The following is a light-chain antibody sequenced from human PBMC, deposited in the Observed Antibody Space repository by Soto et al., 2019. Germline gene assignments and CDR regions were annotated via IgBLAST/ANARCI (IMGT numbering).Light chain of an antibody. Sequence: QSALTQPPSVSGAPGQRVTISCTGSNSNIGAGYDVHWYQQLPGTAPKLLIYGNSNRPSGVPDRFSGSKSGTSASLTITGLQAEDEADYYCQSYGDSLSGYVFGNGTKVTV. J-gene: IGLJ1*01. CDR2: GNS. CDR3: QSYGDSLSGYV. V-gene: IGLV1-40*01. CDR1: NSNIGAGYD.